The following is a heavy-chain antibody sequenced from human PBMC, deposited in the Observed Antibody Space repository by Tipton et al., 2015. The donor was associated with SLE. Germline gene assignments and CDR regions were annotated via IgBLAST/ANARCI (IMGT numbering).Heavy chain of an antibody. Sequence: TLSLTCSVSGGFIIGFYWIWIRQPPGRELEWIGYISESGLTKYNPSLKSRVTISVDTSNNQFSLKVNSVTAADTAVYYCARGVVGLVLIYFDHWGQGALVTVSS. J-gene: IGHJ4*01. D-gene: IGHD3/OR15-3a*01. CDR2: ISESGLT. V-gene: IGHV4-59*12. CDR3: ARGVVGLVLIYFDH. CDR1: GGFIIGFY.